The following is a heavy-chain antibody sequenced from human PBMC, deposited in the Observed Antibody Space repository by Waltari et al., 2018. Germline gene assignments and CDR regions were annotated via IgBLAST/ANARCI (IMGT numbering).Heavy chain of an antibody. Sequence: EVQLVQSGAEVKKPGESLKISCTGSGYRFSNYWIAWVRPLPGRGLEWMGIIYPGDSDSRYSPSFQGQVTISVDKSISTAYLQWSSLKASDTAMYYCARSPYYDSSGPYLDYWGQGALVSVSS. J-gene: IGHJ4*02. D-gene: IGHD3-22*01. CDR1: GYRFSNYW. CDR2: IYPGDSDS. CDR3: ARSPYYDSSGPYLDY. V-gene: IGHV5-51*01.